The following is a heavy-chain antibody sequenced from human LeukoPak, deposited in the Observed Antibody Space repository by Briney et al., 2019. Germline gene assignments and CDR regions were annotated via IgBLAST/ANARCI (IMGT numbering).Heavy chain of an antibody. CDR2: IYTSGST. CDR3: ARENSSGCNFDY. D-gene: IGHD3-22*01. CDR1: GGSISSGSYY. Sequence: PSETLSLTCTVSGGSISSGSYYWSWIRQPAGKGLEWIGRIYTSGSTNYNPSLKSRVTISVDTSKNQFSLKLSSVTAADTAVYYCARENSSGCNFDYWGQGTLVTVSS. J-gene: IGHJ4*02. V-gene: IGHV4-61*02.